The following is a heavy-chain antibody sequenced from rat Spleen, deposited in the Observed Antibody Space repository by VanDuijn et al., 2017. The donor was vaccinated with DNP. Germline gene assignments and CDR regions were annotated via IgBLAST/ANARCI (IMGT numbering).Heavy chain of an antibody. D-gene: IGHD1-7*01. CDR1: GFTFSTAW. Sequence: EVQVLESGGGLVQPGNSLKLSCATSGFTFSTAWMYWYRQFPEKRLEWVARIKAKSDNYATDYTESVKGRFTISRDDSKSSIYLQMNDLKEEDTAIYDCAWFHTSGDYWGQGVMVTVSS. J-gene: IGHJ2*01. CDR2: IKAKSDNYAT. CDR3: AWFHTSGDY. V-gene: IGHV6-6*01.